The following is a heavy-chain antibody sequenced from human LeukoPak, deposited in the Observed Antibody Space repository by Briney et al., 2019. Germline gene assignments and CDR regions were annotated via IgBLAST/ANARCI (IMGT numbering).Heavy chain of an antibody. CDR3: ARTAEAPYYGSGSYFDY. D-gene: IGHD3-10*01. CDR1: GGSINSDY. J-gene: IGHJ4*02. CDR2: IYYSGST. Sequence: KPSETLSLTCTVSGGSINSDYWSWIRQPPGKGLDWIGYIYYSGSTTYNPFLKSRVTISVHTSKNQFSLNLRSVTAADTAVYYCARTAEAPYYGSGSYFDYWGQGTPVTVSS. V-gene: IGHV4-59*01.